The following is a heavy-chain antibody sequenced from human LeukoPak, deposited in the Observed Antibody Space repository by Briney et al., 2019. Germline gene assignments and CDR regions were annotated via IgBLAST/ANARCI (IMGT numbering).Heavy chain of an antibody. CDR3: AREGEQLVVLDY. CDR1: GFSFDDYG. V-gene: IGHV3-20*04. CDR2: ISWNGGNI. Sequence: GGSLRLSCVASGFSFDDYGMFWVRQTPGKGLEWVSGISWNGGNIGYADSVKGRFTISRDNAKNTLYLQMNSLRAEDTAVYYCAREGEQLVVLDYWGQGTLVTVSS. J-gene: IGHJ4*02. D-gene: IGHD6-6*01.